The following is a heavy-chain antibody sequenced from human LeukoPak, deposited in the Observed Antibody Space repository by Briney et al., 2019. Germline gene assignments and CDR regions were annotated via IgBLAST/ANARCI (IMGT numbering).Heavy chain of an antibody. J-gene: IGHJ4*02. CDR1: GGPFQGYY. Sequence: SETLSLTCGVYGGPFQGYYWSWVRQPPGKGLEWIGEINYCGSTNYNPSLKGRVTISVDTSKNQFSLKLSSVTAADTAVYYCARGANYVWGSYRFYPPFFDYWGQGTLVTVSS. CDR3: ARGANYVWGSYRFYPPFFDY. V-gene: IGHV4-34*01. D-gene: IGHD3-16*02. CDR2: INYCGST.